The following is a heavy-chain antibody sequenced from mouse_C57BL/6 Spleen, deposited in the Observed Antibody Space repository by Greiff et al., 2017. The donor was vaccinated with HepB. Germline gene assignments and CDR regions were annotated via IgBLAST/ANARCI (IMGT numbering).Heavy chain of an antibody. CDR3: ARGTGTWYFDV. V-gene: IGHV5-12*01. CDR2: ISNGGGST. J-gene: IGHJ1*03. D-gene: IGHD4-1*01. Sequence: EVQGVESGGGLVQPGGSLKLSCAASGFTFSDYYMYWVRQTPEKRLEWVAYISNGGGSTYYPDTVKGRFTISRDNAKNTLYLQMSRLKSEDTAMYYCARGTGTWYFDVWGTGTTVTVSS. CDR1: GFTFSDYY.